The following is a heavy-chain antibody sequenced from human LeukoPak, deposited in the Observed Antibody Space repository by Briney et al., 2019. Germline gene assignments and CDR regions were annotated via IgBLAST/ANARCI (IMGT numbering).Heavy chain of an antibody. CDR1: KVAFSNYW. J-gene: IGHJ4*02. CDR2: INTDGTTT. Sequence: PGGSLRLSCTASKVAFSNYWMHWVHQAPGKGLVWVSRINTDGTTTNYADSVRGRFTISRDNAKNTLYLQMNSLRAEDTALYYCATPGIRDQYDFDSWGQGTLVTVSS. V-gene: IGHV3-74*01. CDR3: ATPGIRDQYDFDS. D-gene: IGHD6-13*01.